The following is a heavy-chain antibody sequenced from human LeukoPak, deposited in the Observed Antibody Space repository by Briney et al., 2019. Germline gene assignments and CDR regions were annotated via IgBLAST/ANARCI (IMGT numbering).Heavy chain of an antibody. CDR1: GFNFRKYG. CDR2: IRSGGSNE. V-gene: IGHV3-30*02. D-gene: IGHD1-14*01. Sequence: GGSLRLSCAASGFNFRKYGMHWVRQAPGKGLEWVAHIRSGGSNEYYADSVKGRFTVSRDDSKNTLYLQVNSLRAEDTAVFYCAKDLTGYPAYYFDYWGQGTLVTVSS. J-gene: IGHJ4*02. CDR3: AKDLTGYPAYYFDY.